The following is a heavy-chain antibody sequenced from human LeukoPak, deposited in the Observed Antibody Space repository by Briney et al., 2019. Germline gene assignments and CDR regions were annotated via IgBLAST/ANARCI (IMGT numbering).Heavy chain of an antibody. CDR3: ARAADPFDF. Sequence: RPGGSLRLSCAASGFTFRNYVIHWVRQAPGKGLEWVAVTSSDLNVKLYADSVKGRFTISRDNSRSTLYLQMNSLRVEDTAIYYCARAADPFDFWGQGTLVTVSS. CDR2: TSSDLNVK. V-gene: IGHV3-30-3*01. D-gene: IGHD6-19*01. CDR1: GFTFRNYV. J-gene: IGHJ4*02.